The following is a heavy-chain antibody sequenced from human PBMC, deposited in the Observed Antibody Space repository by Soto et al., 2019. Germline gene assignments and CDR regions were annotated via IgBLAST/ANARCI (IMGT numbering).Heavy chain of an antibody. V-gene: IGHV3-30*18. Sequence: GGSLRLSCAASGFTFSSYGMHWVRQAPGKGLEWVAVISYDGSNKYYADSVKGRFTISRDNSKNTLYLQMNSLRAEDTAVYYCAKDLLKLELAWSPHDYWGQGTLVTV. CDR3: AKDLLKLELAWSPHDY. D-gene: IGHD1-7*01. J-gene: IGHJ4*02. CDR2: ISYDGSNK. CDR1: GFTFSSYG.